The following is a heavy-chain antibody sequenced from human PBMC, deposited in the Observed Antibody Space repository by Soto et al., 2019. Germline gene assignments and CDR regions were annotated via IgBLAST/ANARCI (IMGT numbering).Heavy chain of an antibody. J-gene: IGHJ4*02. CDR3: ARVGGYSYGWAPYYFDY. D-gene: IGHD5-18*01. CDR2: IIPIFGTA. Sequence: QVQLVQSGAEVQKPGSSVKVSCKASGGTFSSYAISWVRQAPGQGLEWMGGIIPIFGTANYAQKFQGRVTITADESTSTAYMELSSLRSEDTAVYYCARVGGYSYGWAPYYFDYWGQGTLVTVSS. CDR1: GGTFSSYA. V-gene: IGHV1-69*01.